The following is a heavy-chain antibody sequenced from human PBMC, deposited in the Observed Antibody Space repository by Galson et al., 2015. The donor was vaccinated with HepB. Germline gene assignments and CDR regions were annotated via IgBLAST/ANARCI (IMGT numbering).Heavy chain of an antibody. CDR2: TYYRSKWNN. D-gene: IGHD5-12*01. Sequence: CAISGDSVSSNGAAWNWIRQSPSRGLEWLGRTYYRSKWNNEYAVSVKSRIIVNPDTSKNQFSLQLNSVTPEDTAVYYCARGGFSGFDIWGQGTMVTVSS. J-gene: IGHJ3*02. V-gene: IGHV6-1*01. CDR3: ARGGFSGFDI. CDR1: GDSVSSNGAA.